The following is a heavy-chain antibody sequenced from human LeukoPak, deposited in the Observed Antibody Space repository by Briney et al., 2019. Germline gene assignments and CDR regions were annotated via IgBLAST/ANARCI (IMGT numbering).Heavy chain of an antibody. J-gene: IGHJ5*02. CDR2: IYYSGST. CDR1: GGSISSSSYY. CDR3: ASRGLELRSWFDP. D-gene: IGHD1-7*01. V-gene: IGHV4-39*01. Sequence: PSETLSLTCTVSGGSISSSSYYWGWIRLPPGKGLEWIGSIYYSGSTYYNPSLKSRVTISVDTSKNQFSLKLSSVTAADTAVYYCASRGLELRSWFDPWGQGTLATVSS.